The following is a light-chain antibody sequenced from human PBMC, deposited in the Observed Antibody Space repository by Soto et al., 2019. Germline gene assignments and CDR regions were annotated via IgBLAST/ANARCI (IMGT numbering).Light chain of an antibody. J-gene: IGKJ5*01. CDR1: QTFSDS. CDR2: DAS. Sequence: EIVLTQAPATLYLSPGEIVTLSCRPSQTFSDSLAWYQQKPGQSPRLLIFDASNRATGIPARFSGSGSATDFTLTISSLAPEDFAAYYCQPRSIWPVSFGQGSRLEI. CDR3: QPRSIWPVS. V-gene: IGKV3-11*01.